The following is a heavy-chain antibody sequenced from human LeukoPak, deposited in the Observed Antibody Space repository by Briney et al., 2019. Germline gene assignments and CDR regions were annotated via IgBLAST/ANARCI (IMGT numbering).Heavy chain of an antibody. CDR3: AREGGYYGSGMGWFDP. CDR2: IKKDGSEK. CDR1: GFTFNNYN. D-gene: IGHD3-10*01. Sequence: AGGSLRLSCAASGFTFNNYNMNWVRQAPGKGLEWVANIKKDGSEKYYVDSVKGRFTLSRDNAKNTLYLQMNSLGAEDTAVYYCAREGGYYGSGMGWFDPWGQGTLVTVSS. V-gene: IGHV3-7*01. J-gene: IGHJ5*02.